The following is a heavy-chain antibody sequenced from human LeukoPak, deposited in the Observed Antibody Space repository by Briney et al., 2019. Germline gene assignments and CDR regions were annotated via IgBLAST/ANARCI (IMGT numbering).Heavy chain of an antibody. D-gene: IGHD3-22*01. V-gene: IGHV1-2*02. CDR1: GYTFTGYY. CDR2: INPNSGGT. Sequence: ASVKVSCKASGYTFTGYYMHWVRQAPGQGLEWMGWINPNSGGTNYAQKFQGRVTMTRDTSISTAYMELSRLRSDDTALYYCARDSSLVSSGYDYWGQGTLVTVSS. J-gene: IGHJ4*02. CDR3: ARDSSLVSSGYDY.